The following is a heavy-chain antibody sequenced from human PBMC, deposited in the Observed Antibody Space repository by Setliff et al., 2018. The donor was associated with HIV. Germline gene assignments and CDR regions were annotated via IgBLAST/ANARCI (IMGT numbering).Heavy chain of an antibody. D-gene: IGHD5-12*01. Sequence: SETLSLTCTVSGGSISNHYWSWIRQPPEKGLEWIGSIFYSGNANYKPSLQSRATISIAKSKNQFSLQLDSVNAADMALYFCARGRGTWIPDSSWFDSWGQGTLVTVSS. CDR3: ARGRGTWIPDSSWFDS. CDR1: GGSISNHY. J-gene: IGHJ5*01. V-gene: IGHV4-59*08. CDR2: IFYSGNA.